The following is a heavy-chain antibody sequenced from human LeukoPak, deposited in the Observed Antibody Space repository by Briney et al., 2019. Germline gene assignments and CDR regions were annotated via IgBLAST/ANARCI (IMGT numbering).Heavy chain of an antibody. Sequence: SETLSLTCAVYGGSFSGYYWSWIRQPPGKGLEWIGEINHSGSTNYNPSLKSRVTISVDTSKNQFSLNLSSVTAADTAVYDCASTGASGWYGGDWFDPWGQGTLVTVSS. V-gene: IGHV4-34*01. J-gene: IGHJ5*02. D-gene: IGHD6-19*01. CDR3: ASTGASGWYGGDWFDP. CDR1: GGSFSGYY. CDR2: INHSGST.